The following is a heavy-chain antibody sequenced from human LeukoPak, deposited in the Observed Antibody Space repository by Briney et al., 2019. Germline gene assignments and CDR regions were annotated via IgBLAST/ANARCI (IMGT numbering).Heavy chain of an antibody. D-gene: IGHD3-22*01. V-gene: IGHV4-39*01. CDR3: ARGYYDGSGYHAPYFDY. Sequence: SETLSLTCTVSGGSLSSSSYYWGWIRQPPGKGLQWIGSIYYSGSTYYNPSLKSRVTISVDTSKNQFSLKLSSVTAADTAVYYCARGYYDGSGYHAPYFDYWGQGTLVTVSS. CDR1: GGSLSSSSYY. CDR2: IYYSGST. J-gene: IGHJ4*02.